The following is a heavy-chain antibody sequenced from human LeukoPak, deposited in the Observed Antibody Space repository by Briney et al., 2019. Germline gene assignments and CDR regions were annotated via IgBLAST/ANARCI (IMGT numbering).Heavy chain of an antibody. CDR1: GGSISSYY. CDR3: ARDTYYYDSSGYPVGYFDY. Sequence: KPSETLSLTCTVSGGSISSYYWSWIRQPPGKGLEWIGYIYYSGSTNYNPSLKSRVTISVDTSKNQFSLRLSSVTAEDTAVYYCARDTYYYDSSGYPVGYFDYWGQGTLVTVSS. CDR2: IYYSGST. D-gene: IGHD3-22*01. J-gene: IGHJ4*02. V-gene: IGHV4-59*01.